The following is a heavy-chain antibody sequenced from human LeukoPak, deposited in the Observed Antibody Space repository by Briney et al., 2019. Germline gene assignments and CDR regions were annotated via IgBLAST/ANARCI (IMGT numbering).Heavy chain of an antibody. CDR2: INPNSGGT. J-gene: IGHJ5*02. CDR3: ARDAGYCSSTSCYEGTNWFDP. Sequence: ASVTVSCKASGYTFTGYYMHWVRQAPGQGLEWMGWINPNSGGTNYAQKFQGRVTMTRDTSISTAYMELSRLRSDDTAVYYCARDAGYCSSTSCYEGTNWFDPWGQGTLVTVSS. V-gene: IGHV1-2*02. CDR1: GYTFTGYY. D-gene: IGHD2-2*01.